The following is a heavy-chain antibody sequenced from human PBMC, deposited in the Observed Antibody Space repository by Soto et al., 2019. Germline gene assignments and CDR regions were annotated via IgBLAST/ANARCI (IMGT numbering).Heavy chain of an antibody. CDR1: GFTFSTYW. CDR3: ARGVQSSRVDYYYYYMDV. J-gene: IGHJ6*03. V-gene: IGHV3-74*01. D-gene: IGHD3-16*01. CDR2: INSDGSST. Sequence: GGSLRLSCAASGFTFSTYWMHWVRQGPGKGLAWVSRINSDGSSTNYADSVRGRFTISRDNAKNTLYLQMNSLRAEDTAVYYCARGVQSSRVDYYYYYMDVWGKGTTVTVSS.